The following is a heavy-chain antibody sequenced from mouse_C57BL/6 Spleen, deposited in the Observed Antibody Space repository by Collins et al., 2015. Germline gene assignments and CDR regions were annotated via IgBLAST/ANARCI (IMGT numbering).Heavy chain of an antibody. CDR2: IDPSDSYT. CDR1: GYTFTSYW. CDR3: ARSEFAY. V-gene: IGHV1-50*01. J-gene: IGHJ3*01. Sequence: QVQLQQPGAEFVKPGASVKLSCKASGYTFTSYWMQWVKQRPGQGLEWIGEIDPSDSYTNYNQKFKGKATLTVDTSSSTAYMQLSSLTSEDSAVYYCARSEFAYWGQGTLVTVSA.